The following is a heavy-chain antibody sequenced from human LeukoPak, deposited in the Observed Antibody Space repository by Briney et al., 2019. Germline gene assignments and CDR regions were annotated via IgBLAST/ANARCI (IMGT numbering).Heavy chain of an antibody. J-gene: IGHJ4*02. V-gene: IGHV3-30*02. D-gene: IGHD2-15*01. Sequence: PGRSLSLSCAISRFTFSNYGMHWVRQAPGKGLEWVAFIRYDGSKRNYADSVRGRFTISRDNSKKTLYLQMDSLRPEDTAVYYCAKEDGYATAWYLDHWGQGTLVTVSS. CDR2: IRYDGSKR. CDR1: RFTFSNYG. CDR3: AKEDGYATAWYLDH.